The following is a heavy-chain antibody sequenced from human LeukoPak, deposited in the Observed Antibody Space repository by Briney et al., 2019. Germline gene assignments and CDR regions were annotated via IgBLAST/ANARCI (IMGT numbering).Heavy chain of an antibody. J-gene: IGHJ5*02. CDR2: IYTSGST. CDR3: ARDLHYSLLGLASSSAGDWFDP. V-gene: IGHV4-4*07. CDR1: GGSISSYY. Sequence: SETLSLTCTVSGGSISSYYWSWIRQPAGKGLEWIGRIYTSGSTNYNPSLKSRVTMSVDTSKNQFSLKLSSVTAADTAVYYCARDLHYSLLGLASSSAGDWFDPWGQGTLVTVSS. D-gene: IGHD6-6*01.